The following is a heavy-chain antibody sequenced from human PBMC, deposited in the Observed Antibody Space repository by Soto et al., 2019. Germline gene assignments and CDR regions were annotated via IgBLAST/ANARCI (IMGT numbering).Heavy chain of an antibody. CDR3: AREGQLGY. CDR2: ISAYNENT. Sequence: ASVKVSCKASGYTFTSYAMHWVRQAPGQGLEWMGWISAYNENTNYAERLQGRVTMTTDTSTSTAYMELKSLRYDDTAVYYCAREGQLGYWGQGTPVTVSS. CDR1: GYTFTSYA. V-gene: IGHV1-18*01. J-gene: IGHJ4*02. D-gene: IGHD6-6*01.